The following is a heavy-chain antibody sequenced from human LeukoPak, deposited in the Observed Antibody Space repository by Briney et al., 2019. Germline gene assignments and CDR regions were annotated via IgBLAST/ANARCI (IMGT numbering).Heavy chain of an antibody. J-gene: IGHJ4*02. CDR2: TSGSGVST. Sequence: PGGSLRLSCAASGFIFSSYAMSWVRQAPGKGLEWDSGTSGSGVSTYYADSVKGRFTISRDNSKNTLYLQMNSLRAEDTAIYYCAKDVLRGWGSTNFDYWGQGTLVTVSS. CDR1: GFIFSSYA. V-gene: IGHV3-23*01. CDR3: AKDVLRGWGSTNFDY. D-gene: IGHD3-16*01.